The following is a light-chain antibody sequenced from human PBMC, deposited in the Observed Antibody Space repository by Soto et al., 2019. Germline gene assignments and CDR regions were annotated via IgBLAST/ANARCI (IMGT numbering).Light chain of an antibody. CDR3: QSYDSSLSAVV. CDR2: DSI. CDR1: SSNIGAGYV. Sequence: QSVLTQPPSVSGAPGQRVTISCTGSSSNIGAGYVVHWYQQLPGTAPKLLIYDSINRPSGVPDRFSGSKSGTSASLAITGLQAEDEADYYCQSYDSSLSAVVFGGGTKL. J-gene: IGLJ2*01. V-gene: IGLV1-40*01.